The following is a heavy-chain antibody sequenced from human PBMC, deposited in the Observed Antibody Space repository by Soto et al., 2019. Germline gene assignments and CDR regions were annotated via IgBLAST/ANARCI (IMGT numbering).Heavy chain of an antibody. V-gene: IGHV3-33*01. CDR1: GFTFSNCG. CDR2: IWFDGSNA. CDR3: ARGKSGYDFEIDY. J-gene: IGHJ4*02. Sequence: QAQLVESGGGVVQPGRSLRLSCTTSGFTFSNCGFHWVRQAPGKGLEWVAIIWFDGSNANYTDSVKDRFTISRDNSKNTVYLQMNSLSPEDTSMYYCARGKSGYDFEIDYWGQGTLVTVSS. D-gene: IGHD5-12*01.